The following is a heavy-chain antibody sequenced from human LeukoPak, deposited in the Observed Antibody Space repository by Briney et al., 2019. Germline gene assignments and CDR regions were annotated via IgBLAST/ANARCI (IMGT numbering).Heavy chain of an antibody. CDR1: GGSFTSYY. CDR2: IFYSGST. Sequence: PSETLSLTCTVSGGSFTSYYWNWVRHPPGKGLEWIGYIFYSGSTKYAPSLESRVTISLDTSQNQFSLKLSSVTGADTAVYYCARQPSGYYDKSGYYPYYFDYWGQGALVTVSS. J-gene: IGHJ4*02. D-gene: IGHD3-22*01. CDR3: ARQPSGYYDKSGYYPYYFDY. V-gene: IGHV4-59*08.